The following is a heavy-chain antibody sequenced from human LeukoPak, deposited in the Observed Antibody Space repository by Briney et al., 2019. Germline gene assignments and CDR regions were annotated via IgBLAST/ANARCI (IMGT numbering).Heavy chain of an antibody. Sequence: GASVKVSCKASGYTSTSYYMHWVRQAPGQGLEWMGIINPSGGSTSYAQKFQGRVTMTRDTSTSTVYMELSSLRSEDTAVYYCARDAGYSYGTYYFDYWGQGTLVTVSS. CDR2: INPSGGST. CDR3: ARDAGYSYGTYYFDY. CDR1: GYTSTSYY. D-gene: IGHD5-18*01. V-gene: IGHV1-46*01. J-gene: IGHJ4*02.